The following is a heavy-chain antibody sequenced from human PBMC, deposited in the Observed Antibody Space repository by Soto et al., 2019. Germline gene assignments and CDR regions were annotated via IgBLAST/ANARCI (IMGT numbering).Heavy chain of an antibody. V-gene: IGHV3-48*04. CDR3: ASDPIWSRSN. CDR1: GFTFSSYS. Sequence: EVQLVESGGGLVQPGGSLRLSCAASGFTFSSYSMNWVRQAPGKGLEWVSYISSSSSSIYYADSVKGRFTISRDNAKNSLYLQMNSLRAEDTAVDYCASDPIWSRSNWGQGTLVTVSS. D-gene: IGHD3-3*01. CDR2: ISSSSSSI. J-gene: IGHJ4*02.